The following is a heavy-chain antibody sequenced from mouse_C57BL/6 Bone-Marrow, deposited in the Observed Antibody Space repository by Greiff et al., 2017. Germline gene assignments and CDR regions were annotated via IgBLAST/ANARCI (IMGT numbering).Heavy chain of an antibody. Sequence: QVQLQQSGAELARPGASVKLSCKASGYTFTSSGISWVKQRTGQGLEWIGEIYPRSGNTYYNEKFKGKATLTADKSSSTAYMELRSLTSEDSAVYFCARLELDYDDFDYWGKGTTLTVSS. CDR2: IYPRSGNT. CDR3: ARLELDYDDFDY. CDR1: GYTFTSSG. D-gene: IGHD2-4*01. V-gene: IGHV1-81*01. J-gene: IGHJ2*01.